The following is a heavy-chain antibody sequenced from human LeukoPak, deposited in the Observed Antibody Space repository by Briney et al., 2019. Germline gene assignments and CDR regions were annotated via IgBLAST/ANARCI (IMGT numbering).Heavy chain of an antibody. D-gene: IGHD3-22*01. CDR2: ISWNSGSI. CDR3: AKDMEYGDSSGYYYYGMDV. Sequence: PGRSLRLSCAASGFTFDDYAMHWVRQAPGKGLEWVSGISWNSGSIGYADSVKGRFTISRDNAKNSLYLQMNSLRAEDTALYYCAKDMEYGDSSGYYYYGMDVWGQGTTVNVSS. J-gene: IGHJ6*02. V-gene: IGHV3-9*01. CDR1: GFTFDDYA.